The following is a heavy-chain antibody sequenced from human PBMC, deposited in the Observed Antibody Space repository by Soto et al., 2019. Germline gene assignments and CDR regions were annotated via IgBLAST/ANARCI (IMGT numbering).Heavy chain of an antibody. J-gene: IGHJ5*02. CDR3: ERAKAGTKWFDP. Sequence: SVKVSCKASGGTSSSYTISWVRQAPGQGLEWMGGIVPIFGMKNYAQKFQGRLTITADTSTSTAYMELSSLRSEDTAVYYCERAKAGTKWFDPWGQGTLVTVSS. D-gene: IGHD6-13*01. V-gene: IGHV1-69*10. CDR1: GGTSSSYT. CDR2: IVPIFGMK.